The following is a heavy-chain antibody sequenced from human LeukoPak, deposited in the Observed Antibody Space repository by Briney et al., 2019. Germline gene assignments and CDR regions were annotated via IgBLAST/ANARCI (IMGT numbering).Heavy chain of an antibody. CDR2: INPNSGGT. J-gene: IGHJ3*02. CDR1: XYTFTGYY. Sequence: GASVXXXXKASXYTFTGYYIHXVRQAPGQGREWMGRINPNSGGTNYAQKLQGRVTITRDTSISTAYMELSRLRSDDTAVYYCARDNLLDAFDIWGQGTMVTVSS. CDR3: ARDNLLDAFDI. V-gene: IGHV1-2*06.